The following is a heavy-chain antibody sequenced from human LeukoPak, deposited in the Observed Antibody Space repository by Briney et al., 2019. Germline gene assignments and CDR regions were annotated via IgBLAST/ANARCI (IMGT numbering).Heavy chain of an antibody. CDR1: GGSISSGSYY. V-gene: IGHV4-31*03. Sequence: SQTLSLTCTVSGGSISSGSYYWSWIRQHPGKGLEWIGYIYYSGGTYYNPSLKSRVTISVDTSKNQFSLKLSSVTAADTAVYYCARSHGSGLGNYMDVWGKGTTVTVSS. J-gene: IGHJ6*03. CDR3: ARSHGSGLGNYMDV. D-gene: IGHD3-10*01. CDR2: IYYSGGT.